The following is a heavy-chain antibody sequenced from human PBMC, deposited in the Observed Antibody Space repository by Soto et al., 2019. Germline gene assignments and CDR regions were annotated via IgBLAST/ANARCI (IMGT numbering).Heavy chain of an antibody. CDR1: GGTFSSYT. D-gene: IGHD3-10*01. V-gene: IGHV1-69*08. CDR2: IIPILGIA. J-gene: IGHJ5*02. Sequence: QVQLVQSGAEVKKPGSSVKVSCKASGGTFSSYTISWVRQAPGQGLEWMGRIIPILGIANYAQKFQGRVTITADKSTSTAYMELSSLRSEDTAVYYCAREVWSSGSYWFDPWGQGTLVTVSS. CDR3: AREVWSSGSYWFDP.